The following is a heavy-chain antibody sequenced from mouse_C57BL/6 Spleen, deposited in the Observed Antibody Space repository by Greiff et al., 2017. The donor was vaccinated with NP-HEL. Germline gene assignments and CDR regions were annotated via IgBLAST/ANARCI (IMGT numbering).Heavy chain of an antibody. J-gene: IGHJ4*01. CDR2: ISYDGSN. CDR3: ARGGITTVVATGGAMDY. Sequence: VQLKESGPGLVKPSQSLSLTCSVTGYSITSGYYWNWIRQFPGNKLEWMGYISYDGSNNYNPSLKNRISITRDTSKNQFFLKLNSVTTEDTATYYGARGGITTVVATGGAMDYWGQGTSVTVSS. V-gene: IGHV3-6*01. D-gene: IGHD1-1*01. CDR1: GYSITSGYY.